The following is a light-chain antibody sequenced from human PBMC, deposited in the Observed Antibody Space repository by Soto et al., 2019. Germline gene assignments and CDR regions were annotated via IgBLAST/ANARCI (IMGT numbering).Light chain of an antibody. CDR2: DVS. J-gene: IGLJ1*01. Sequence: QPASVSGSPGQSITISCTGTSSDVGGYNYVSWYQQHPGKAPKLMIYDVSNRPSGVSDRFSVSKSGNTVSLTISGLQAEDEADYYCSSYTSSSTYVFGTGTKLTVL. CDR1: SSDVGGYNY. CDR3: SSYTSSSTYV. V-gene: IGLV2-14*01.